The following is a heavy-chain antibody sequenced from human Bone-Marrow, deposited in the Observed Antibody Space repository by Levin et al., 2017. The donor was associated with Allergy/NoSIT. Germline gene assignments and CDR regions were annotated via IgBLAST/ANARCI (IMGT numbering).Heavy chain of an antibody. CDR1: GFTFRHYT. CDR2: ITSSGDST. Sequence: LSLTCAASGFTFRHYTMNWVRQAPGKGLEWVSCITSSGDSTYYADSVKGRFTISRDNAKNSLYLQLNRLRDEDTAMNYCARDPARGYYDSSGYSGDHWGQGTLVTVSS. V-gene: IGHV3-48*02. J-gene: IGHJ4*02. CDR3: ARDPARGYYDSSGYSGDH. D-gene: IGHD3-22*01.